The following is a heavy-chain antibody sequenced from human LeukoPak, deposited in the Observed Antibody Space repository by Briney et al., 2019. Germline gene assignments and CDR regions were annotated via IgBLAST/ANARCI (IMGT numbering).Heavy chain of an antibody. V-gene: IGHV1-18*01. CDR2: ISAYNGNT. Sequence: GASVTVSCKASGYTFTSYGISWVRQAPGQGLEWMGWISAYNGNTNYAQKLQGRITMTTDTSTSTAYMELRSLRSDDTAVYYCARDLNYHGSDNNWFDPWGQGTLVTVSS. CDR3: ARDLNYHGSDNNWFDP. D-gene: IGHD3-10*01. J-gene: IGHJ5*02. CDR1: GYTFTSYG.